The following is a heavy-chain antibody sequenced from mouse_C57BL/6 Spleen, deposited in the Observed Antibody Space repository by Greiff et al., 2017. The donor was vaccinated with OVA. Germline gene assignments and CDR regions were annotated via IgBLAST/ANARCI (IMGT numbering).Heavy chain of an antibody. V-gene: IGHV1-81*01. CDR3: ARETAQATYAMDY. J-gene: IGHJ4*01. CDR1: GYTFTSYG. CDR2: IYPRSGNT. Sequence: QVQLQQSGAELARPGASVKLSCKASGYTFTSYGISWVKQRTGQGLEWIGEIYPRSGNTYYNEKFKGKATLTADKSSSTAYMELRSLTSEDSAVYFCARETAQATYAMDYWGQGTSVTVSS. D-gene: IGHD3-2*02.